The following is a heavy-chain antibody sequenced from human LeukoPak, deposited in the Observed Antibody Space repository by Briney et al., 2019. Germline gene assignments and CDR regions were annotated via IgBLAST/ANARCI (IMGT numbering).Heavy chain of an antibody. CDR2: IYYSGST. J-gene: IGHJ4*02. Sequence: SETLSLTCTVSGGSISSDDYYWSWIRQPPGKGLEWIGYIYYSGSTYYNPSLKSRVTISVDTSKNQFSLKLSSVTAADTAVYYCALSIGYSRGGYGQNFDYWGQGTLVTVSS. CDR3: ALSIGYSRGGYGQNFDY. D-gene: IGHD6-19*01. V-gene: IGHV4-30-4*01. CDR1: GGSISSDDYY.